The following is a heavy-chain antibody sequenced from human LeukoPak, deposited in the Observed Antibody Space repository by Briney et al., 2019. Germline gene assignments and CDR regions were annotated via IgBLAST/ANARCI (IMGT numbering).Heavy chain of an antibody. J-gene: IGHJ4*02. V-gene: IGHV3-74*01. CDR3: ARDLRHQLLYCLDY. CDR2: ITNDGSST. CDR1: GLTFSSHW. Sequence: GGSLRLSCAASGLTFSSHWMHWVRQAPGKGLVWVSRITNDGSSTTYADSVKGRFTISRDNSKNTVYLQMNGLGAEDTAVYYCARDLRHQLLYCLDYWGQGTLVTVSS. D-gene: IGHD2-2*02.